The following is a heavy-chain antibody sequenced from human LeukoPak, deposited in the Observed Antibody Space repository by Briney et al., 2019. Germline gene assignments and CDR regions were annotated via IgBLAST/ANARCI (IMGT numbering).Heavy chain of an antibody. CDR2: ISGSGAST. Sequence: SGGSLRLSCVASGFTFSSYALNWVRQTPGKGLEWVSTISGSGASTYYADAVRGRFTISRDNSRNTLQLQMNSLRAEDTAVYYCAKGELLLSASDFWGQGTLVTVSS. J-gene: IGHJ4*02. CDR1: GFTFSSYA. V-gene: IGHV3-23*01. D-gene: IGHD2-15*01. CDR3: AKGELLLSASDF.